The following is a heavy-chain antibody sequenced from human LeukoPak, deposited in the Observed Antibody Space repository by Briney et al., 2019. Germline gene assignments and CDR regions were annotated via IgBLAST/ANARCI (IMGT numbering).Heavy chain of an antibody. V-gene: IGHV3-33*01. Sequence: AGGSLRLSCAASGFTFSSYGMHWVRQAPGKGLEWVAVIWYDGSNKYYADSVKGRFTISRDNSKNTLHLQMNSLRAEDTAVYYCARDAKAMVRYYYYGMDVWGQGTTVTVSS. J-gene: IGHJ6*02. CDR3: ARDAKAMVRYYYYGMDV. D-gene: IGHD5-18*01. CDR1: GFTFSSYG. CDR2: IWYDGSNK.